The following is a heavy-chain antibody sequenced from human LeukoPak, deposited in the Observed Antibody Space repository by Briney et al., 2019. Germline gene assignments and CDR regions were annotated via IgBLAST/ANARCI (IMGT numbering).Heavy chain of an antibody. D-gene: IGHD3-10*01. V-gene: IGHV5-10-1*01. CDR1: GYSFTSYW. J-gene: IGHJ6*02. CDR2: IDPSDSYT. Sequence: GESLRISCKGSGYSFTSYWISWVRQMPGKGLEWMGRIDPSDSYTNYSPSFQGHVTISADKSISTAYLQWSSLKASDTAMYYCARGKEYYYGSGTPYGMDVWGQGTTVTVSS. CDR3: ARGKEYYYGSGTPYGMDV.